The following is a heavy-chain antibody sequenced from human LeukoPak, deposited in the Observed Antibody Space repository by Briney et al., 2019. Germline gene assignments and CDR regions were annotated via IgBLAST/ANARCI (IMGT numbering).Heavy chain of an antibody. CDR3: AKAKPDIVVVPAAYYFDY. D-gene: IGHD2-2*01. CDR1: GFTFSSYA. V-gene: IGHV3-23*01. Sequence: TGGSLRLSCAASGFTFSSYAMSWVRQAPGKGLEWVSAISGSGGSTYYADSVKGRFTISRDNSKNTLYLQMNSLRAEDTAVYYCAKAKPDIVVVPAAYYFDYWGQGTLVTVSS. CDR2: ISGSGGST. J-gene: IGHJ4*02.